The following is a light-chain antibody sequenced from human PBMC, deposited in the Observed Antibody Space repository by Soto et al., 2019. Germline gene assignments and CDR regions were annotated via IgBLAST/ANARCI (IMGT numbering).Light chain of an antibody. CDR3: QQYGSSPVA. V-gene: IGKV3-20*01. J-gene: IGKJ1*01. Sequence: EIVLTQSPGTLSLSPGERATLSCRASQSVSSSYLAWSQQKPGQAPRLLIYGASSRATRIPDRFSGSGSGTDSTLTISRLEPEDFAVYYCQQYGSSPVAFGQGTKVEIK. CDR1: QSVSSSY. CDR2: GAS.